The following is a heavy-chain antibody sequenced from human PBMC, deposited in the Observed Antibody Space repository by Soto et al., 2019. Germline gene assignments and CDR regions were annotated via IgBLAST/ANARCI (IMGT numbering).Heavy chain of an antibody. Sequence: ASVKVSCKASGYTFTSYDINWVRQATGQGLEWMGWMNPNSGNTGYAQKFQGRVTMTRNTSISTAYMELSSLRSEDTAVYYCARDQVITVGWWGYHYYGMDVWGQGTTVIVSS. CDR3: ARDQVITVGWWGYHYYGMDV. CDR2: MNPNSGNT. V-gene: IGHV1-8*01. D-gene: IGHD1-20*01. J-gene: IGHJ6*02. CDR1: GYTFTSYD.